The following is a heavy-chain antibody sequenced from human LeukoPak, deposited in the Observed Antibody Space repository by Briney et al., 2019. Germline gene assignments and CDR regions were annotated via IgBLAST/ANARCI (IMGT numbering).Heavy chain of an antibody. CDR2: ISYDGSNK. Sequence: PGGSLRLSCAASGFTFSSYAMHWVRQAPGKGLEWVAVISYDGSNKYYADSVKGRFTISRDNSKNTLYLQMNSLRAEDTAVYYCARDRGIAVAVTLFDYWGQGTLVTVSS. CDR1: GFTFSSYA. V-gene: IGHV3-30*04. D-gene: IGHD6-19*01. CDR3: ARDRGIAVAVTLFDY. J-gene: IGHJ4*02.